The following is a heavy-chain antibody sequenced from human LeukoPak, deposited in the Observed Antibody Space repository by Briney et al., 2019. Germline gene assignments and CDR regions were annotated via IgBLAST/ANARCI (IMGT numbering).Heavy chain of an antibody. D-gene: IGHD3-22*01. CDR2: ISSSSSYI. CDR1: GFTFSSYS. Sequence: GGSLRLSCAASGFTFSSYSMNWVRQAPGKGLEWVSSISSSSSYIYYADSVKGRFTISRDNAKNSLYLQMNSLRAEDTAVYYCARDLADIFYYDSSGYYRNYAEYFQHWGQGTLVTVSS. J-gene: IGHJ1*01. CDR3: ARDLADIFYYDSSGYYRNYAEYFQH. V-gene: IGHV3-21*04.